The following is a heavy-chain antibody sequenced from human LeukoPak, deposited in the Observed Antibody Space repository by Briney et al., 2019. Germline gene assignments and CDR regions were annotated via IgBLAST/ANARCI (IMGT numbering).Heavy chain of an antibody. Sequence: GGSLRLSCAASGMTFSNHWMHWVRQAPGKGLVWVSLIKTDGRTTLYADSVKGRFTISRDNGKSTLYLQMNSLRAEDTAIYYCTTEPSYGYEWWGQGTVVTVSS. CDR2: IKTDGRTT. V-gene: IGHV3-74*01. D-gene: IGHD3-16*01. CDR1: GMTFSNHW. J-gene: IGHJ4*02. CDR3: TTEPSYGYEW.